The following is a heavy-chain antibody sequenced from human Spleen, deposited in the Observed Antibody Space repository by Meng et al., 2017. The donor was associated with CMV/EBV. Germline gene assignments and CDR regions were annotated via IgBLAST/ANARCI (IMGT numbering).Heavy chain of an antibody. CDR2: ISSSGST. V-gene: IGHV4-61*01. CDR1: GGSVSSGNYY. D-gene: IGHD2-8*01. J-gene: IGHJ4*02. CDR3: ARELMLYAAFDF. Sequence: SETLSLTCTVSGGSVSSGNYYWSWIRQPPGKGLEWLGYISSSGSTNYSPSLKSRVTISLDTSKNQFSLKVRSVTVADTAVYYCARELMLYAAFDFWGQGTLVTVSS.